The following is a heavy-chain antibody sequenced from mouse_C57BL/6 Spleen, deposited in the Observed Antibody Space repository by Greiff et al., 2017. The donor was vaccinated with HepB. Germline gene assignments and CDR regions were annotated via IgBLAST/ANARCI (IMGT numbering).Heavy chain of an antibody. V-gene: IGHV1-53*01. CDR2: INPSNGGT. J-gene: IGHJ1*03. CDR3: ARSYYYGSSLHWYFDV. CDR1: GYTFTSYW. D-gene: IGHD1-1*01. Sequence: QVHVKQPGTELVKPGASVKLSCKASGYTFTSYWMHWVKQRPGQGLEWIGNINPSNGGTNYNEKFKSKATLTVDKSSSTAYMQLSSLTSEDSAVYYCARSYYYGSSLHWYFDVWGTGTTVTVSS.